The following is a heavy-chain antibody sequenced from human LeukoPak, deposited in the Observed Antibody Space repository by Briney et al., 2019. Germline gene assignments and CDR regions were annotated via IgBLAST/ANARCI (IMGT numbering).Heavy chain of an antibody. CDR3: AKIPYYYDSSGYAALGYFDY. Sequence: PGGSLRLSCAASGFTFSSYAMSWVRQAPGKGLGWVSAISGSGGSTYYADSVKGRFTISRDNSRNTLYLQMNSLRAEDTAVYYCAKIPYYYDSSGYAALGYFDYWGQGTLVTVSS. V-gene: IGHV3-23*01. J-gene: IGHJ4*02. CDR2: ISGSGGST. CDR1: GFTFSSYA. D-gene: IGHD3-22*01.